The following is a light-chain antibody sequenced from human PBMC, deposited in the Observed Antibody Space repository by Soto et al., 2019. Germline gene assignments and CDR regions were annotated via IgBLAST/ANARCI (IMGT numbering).Light chain of an antibody. CDR3: QSYDSSLSGLV. CDR1: SSNIAAGYD. CDR2: GNS. J-gene: IGLJ1*01. V-gene: IGLV1-40*01. Sequence: QAVVTQPPSVSGAPGQRVTISCTGSSSNIAAGYDVHWYQQLPGTAPKLLIYGNSNRPSGVPDRFSGSKSGTSASLAITGLQAEDEADYYCQSYDSSLSGLVFGTGTKVTVL.